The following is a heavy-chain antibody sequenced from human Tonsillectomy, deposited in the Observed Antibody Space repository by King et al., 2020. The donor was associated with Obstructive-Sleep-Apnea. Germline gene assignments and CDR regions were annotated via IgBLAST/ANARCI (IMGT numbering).Heavy chain of an antibody. CDR1: GYTFTGYY. V-gene: IGHV1-2*02. CDR3: ARTFKAGYCSGGSCSPMDV. D-gene: IGHD2-15*01. J-gene: IGHJ6*02. CDR2: INPNSGGT. Sequence: QLVQSGAEVKKPWASVKVSCKASGYTFTGYYMHWVRQAPGQGLEGMGWINPNSGGTNYAQKFQGRVTMSSDTSISTAYMELTILLSADTAVYYCARTFKAGYCSGGSCSPMDVWGQGTTVTVSS.